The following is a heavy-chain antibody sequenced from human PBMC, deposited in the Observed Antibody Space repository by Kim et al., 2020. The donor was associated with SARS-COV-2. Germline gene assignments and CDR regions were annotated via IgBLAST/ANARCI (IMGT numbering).Heavy chain of an antibody. CDR3: ARGWYYDFVGNWFDP. V-gene: IGHV4-34*01. D-gene: IGHD3-3*01. Sequence: PSLKRRVTISVDTSKNQFSLKLSSVTAADTAVYCCARGWYYDFVGNWFDPWGQGTLVTVSS. J-gene: IGHJ5*02.